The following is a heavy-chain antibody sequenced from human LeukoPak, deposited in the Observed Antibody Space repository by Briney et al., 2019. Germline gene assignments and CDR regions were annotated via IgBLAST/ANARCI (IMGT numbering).Heavy chain of an antibody. CDR2: ISYDGSNK. D-gene: IGHD3-10*01. CDR3: ARGRIAGFGELSRFDY. V-gene: IGHV3-30*04. CDR1: GFTFSSYA. J-gene: IGHJ4*02. Sequence: GGSLRLSCAASGFTFSSYAMHWVRQAPGKGLEWVAVISYDGSNKYYADSVKGRFTISRDNSKNTLYLQMNSLRAEDTAVYYCARGRIAGFGELSRFDYWGQGTLVTVSS.